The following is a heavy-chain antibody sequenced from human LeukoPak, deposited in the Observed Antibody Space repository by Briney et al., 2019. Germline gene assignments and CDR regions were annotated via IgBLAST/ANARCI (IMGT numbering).Heavy chain of an antibody. CDR3: ARQDGRALYYFDY. CDR1: GYSFTTYW. CDR2: IYPDDSDT. V-gene: IGHV5-51*01. J-gene: IGHJ4*02. Sequence: GESLKISCKGSGYSFTTYWIAWVRQMPGKGLEWMGIIYPDDSDTRYSPSFQGQGTISADKSISTAYLQWSSLKASDTALYYCARQDGRALYYFDYWGQGTLVTVSS. D-gene: IGHD5-24*01.